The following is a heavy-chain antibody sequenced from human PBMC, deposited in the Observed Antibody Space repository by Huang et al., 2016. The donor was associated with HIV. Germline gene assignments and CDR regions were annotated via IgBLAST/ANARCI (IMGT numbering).Heavy chain of an antibody. CDR1: GFAFSKYS. CDR3: ARTEMEYYYGSSGYYPDY. CDR2: ISGTSSNI. Sequence: EVQLVESGGALVQPGGSLKLSCLVSGFAFSKYSMNWVRQAAGKGRGWSSDISGTSSNICDADSVKGRLPISRDKAKNSVFLEMRSLRAEDTALYYCARTEMEYYYGSSGYYPDYWGQGTQVTVSS. D-gene: IGHD3-22*01. V-gene: IGHV3-48*01. J-gene: IGHJ4*02.